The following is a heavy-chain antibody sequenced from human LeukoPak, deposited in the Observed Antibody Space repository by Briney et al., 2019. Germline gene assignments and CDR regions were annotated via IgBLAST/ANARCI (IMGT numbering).Heavy chain of an antibody. D-gene: IGHD3-16*01. CDR1: GGSISSGSYY. V-gene: IGHV4-61*02. CDR3: AGGGRADDY. Sequence: PSQTLSLTCTVSGGSISSGSYYWSWIRQPAGKGLEWIGRIYTSGSTNYNPSLKSRVTISVDTSKNQFFLKLSSVTAADTAVYYCAGGGRADDYWGQGTLVTVSS. J-gene: IGHJ4*02. CDR2: IYTSGST.